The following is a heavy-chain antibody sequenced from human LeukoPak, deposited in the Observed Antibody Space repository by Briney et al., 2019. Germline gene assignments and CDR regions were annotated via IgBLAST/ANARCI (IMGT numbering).Heavy chain of an antibody. CDR1: GFTFDDHG. Sequence: GGSLRLSCAASGFTFDDHGMSSVRQVPGKGLEWVSGINWNGGSTGYADSVKGRFTISRDNAKNSLYLPMSSLRAEDTALYYCAAGDRNGWYFDYWGQGTLVTVSS. J-gene: IGHJ4*02. V-gene: IGHV3-20*04. D-gene: IGHD6-19*01. CDR3: AAGDRNGWYFDY. CDR2: INWNGGST.